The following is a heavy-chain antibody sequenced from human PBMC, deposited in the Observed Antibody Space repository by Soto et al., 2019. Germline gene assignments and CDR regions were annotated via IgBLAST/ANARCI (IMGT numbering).Heavy chain of an antibody. Sequence: EVQLVESGGVVVQPGGSLRLSCAASGFTFDDYTMHWVRQAPGKGLESVSLISWEGGSRYYADSVQGRFTISRDNSKNSLYLQMNSLGTEDTALYYCAVGATSGYFSFFQHWGQGTLVTVSS. CDR3: AVGATSGYFSFFQH. CDR2: ISWEGGSR. CDR1: GFTFDDYT. J-gene: IGHJ1*01. D-gene: IGHD3-22*01. V-gene: IGHV3-43*01.